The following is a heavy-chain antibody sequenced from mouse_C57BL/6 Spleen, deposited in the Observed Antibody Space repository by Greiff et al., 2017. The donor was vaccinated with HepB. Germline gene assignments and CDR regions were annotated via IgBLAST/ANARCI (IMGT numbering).Heavy chain of an antibody. J-gene: IGHJ1*03. CDR1: GYSFTGYY. V-gene: IGHV1-42*01. Sequence: EVQLQQSGPELVKPGASVKISCKASGYSFTGYYMNWVKQSPEKSLEWIGEINPSTGGTTYNQKFKAKATLTVDKSSSTAYMQLKSLTSEDSAVYYCARGLNWYFDVWGTGTTVTVSS. CDR3: ARGLNWYFDV. CDR2: INPSTGGT.